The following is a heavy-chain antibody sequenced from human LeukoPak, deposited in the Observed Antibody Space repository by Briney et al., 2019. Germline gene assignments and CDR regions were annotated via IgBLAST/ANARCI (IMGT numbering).Heavy chain of an antibody. D-gene: IGHD3-3*01. V-gene: IGHV3-7*01. CDR2: IKQAGSVK. CDR3: ARDRYDFWSGYSHPSHYYYYMDV. CDR1: GVTFSRYL. Sequence: GGTLRLSCAVSGVTFSRYLVSWVREAPGKGLEWLANIKQAGSVKYYVDSVKRRLTISRDNAKNSLYLQMNSLRAEDTAVYYCARDRYDFWSGYSHPSHYYYYMDVWGKGTTVTVSS. J-gene: IGHJ6*03.